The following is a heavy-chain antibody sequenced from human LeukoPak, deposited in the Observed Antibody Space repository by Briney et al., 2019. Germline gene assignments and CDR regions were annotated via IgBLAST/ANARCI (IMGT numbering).Heavy chain of an antibody. V-gene: IGHV1-18*01. Sequence: ASVKVSCKASGYTFTSYGISWVRQAPGQGLEWMGWISAYNGNTNYAQKLQGRVTMTTDTSTSTAYMELRSLRSDDTAVYYCATFQQSYSSGWYPLGYWGQGTLVTISS. D-gene: IGHD6-19*01. CDR2: ISAYNGNT. CDR3: ATFQQSYSSGWYPLGY. J-gene: IGHJ4*02. CDR1: GYTFTSYG.